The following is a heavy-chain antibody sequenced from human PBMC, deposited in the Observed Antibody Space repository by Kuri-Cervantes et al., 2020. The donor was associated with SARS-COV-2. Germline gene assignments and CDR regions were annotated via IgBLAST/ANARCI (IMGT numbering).Heavy chain of an antibody. J-gene: IGHJ4*02. D-gene: IGHD2-2*01. Sequence: GGSLRLSCAASGFTFSSYWMSWVRQAPGKGLGWVANIKQDGSEKYYVDSVKGRFTISRDNAKNSLYLQMNSLRAEDTAVYYCARVGYCSSTSCRRFDYWGQGTLVTVSS. CDR3: ARVGYCSSTSCRRFDY. CDR2: IKQDGSEK. CDR1: GFTFSSYW. V-gene: IGHV3-7*05.